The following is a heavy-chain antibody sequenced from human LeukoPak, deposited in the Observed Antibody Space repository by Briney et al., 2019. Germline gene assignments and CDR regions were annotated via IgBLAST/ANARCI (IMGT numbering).Heavy chain of an antibody. V-gene: IGHV1-18*01. J-gene: IGHJ4*02. D-gene: IGHD3-10*01. CDR3: ARVSPMEYYFDY. Sequence: ASVKVSCKASGYTFTSYGISWVRQAPGQGLEWMGWISAYNGNTNCAQKLQGRVTMNTDTSTSTAYMELRSLRSDDTAVYYCARVSPMEYYFDYWGQGTLVTVSS. CDR2: ISAYNGNT. CDR1: GYTFTSYG.